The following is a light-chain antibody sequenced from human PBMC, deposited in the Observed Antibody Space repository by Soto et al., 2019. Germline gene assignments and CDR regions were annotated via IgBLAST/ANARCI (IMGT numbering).Light chain of an antibody. CDR1: QDISTY. J-gene: IGKJ5*01. CDR2: DAS. Sequence: DIEMTQSPSSLSSSIGDIFTITCQASQDISTYLNWFQQKPGKAPKLLIYDASNLETGVPSRFSGSGSGTDFTFTISSLQSEDIATYYCQQYDTLPITFGQGTRLEI. CDR3: QQYDTLPIT. V-gene: IGKV1-33*01.